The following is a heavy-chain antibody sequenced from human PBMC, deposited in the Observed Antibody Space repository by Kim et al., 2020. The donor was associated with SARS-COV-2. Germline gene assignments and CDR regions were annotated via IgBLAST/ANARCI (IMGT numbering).Heavy chain of an antibody. J-gene: IGHJ4*02. CDR1: GGSISSYY. CDR3: ARHGYRASSTPRLVFDY. CDR2: IYYSGST. Sequence: SETLSLTCTVSGGSISSYYWSWIRQPPGKGLEWIGYIYYSGSTNYNPSLKSRVTISVDTSKNQFSLKLSSVTAADTAVYYCARHGYRASSTPRLVFDYWGQGTLVTVSS. V-gene: IGHV4-59*08. D-gene: IGHD6-19*01.